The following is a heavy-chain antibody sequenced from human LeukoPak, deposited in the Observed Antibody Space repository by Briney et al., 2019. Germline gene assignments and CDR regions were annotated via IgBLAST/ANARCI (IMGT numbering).Heavy chain of an antibody. V-gene: IGHV3-23*01. J-gene: IGHJ6*02. CDR3: VKDRGGSPFYGMDV. CDR2: ISGSGGAGT. Sequence: QTGGSLRLSCAGSGFTFSSYAMSWVRQAPGKGLEWVSTISGSGGAGTHYADSVKGRFPVSRDNSRNTLYLPMNRLRAEDTAVYYCVKDRGGSPFYGMDVWGQGTTVTVSS. CDR1: GFTFSSYA. D-gene: IGHD1-26*01.